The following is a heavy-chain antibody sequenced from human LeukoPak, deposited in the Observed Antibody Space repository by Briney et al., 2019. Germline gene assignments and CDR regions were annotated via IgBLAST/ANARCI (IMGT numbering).Heavy chain of an antibody. CDR3: ARVLGSESYGMDV. V-gene: IGHV3-13*01. CDR1: GFTFSSYD. Sequence: GGSLRLSCAASGFTFSSYDMHWVRQATGKGLECVSAIGTAGDTYYPGSVKGRFTISRENAKNSLYLRMNSLRAGDTAVYYCARVLGSESYGMDVWGQGTTVTASS. CDR2: IGTAGDT. J-gene: IGHJ6*02. D-gene: IGHD3-10*01.